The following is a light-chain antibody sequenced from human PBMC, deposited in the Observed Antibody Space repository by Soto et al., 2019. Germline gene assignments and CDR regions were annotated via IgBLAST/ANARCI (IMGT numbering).Light chain of an antibody. CDR2: KAS. CDR1: QSISSW. CDR3: QQYGNSIPIT. Sequence: DIQMTQSPSTLSASVGDRVTITCRASQSISSWLAWYQQKPGKAPKLLIYKASSLESGVPSRFSGSESGTDFTLTISRLEPEDFAVYYCQQYGNSIPITFGQGTRLEI. J-gene: IGKJ5*01. V-gene: IGKV1-5*03.